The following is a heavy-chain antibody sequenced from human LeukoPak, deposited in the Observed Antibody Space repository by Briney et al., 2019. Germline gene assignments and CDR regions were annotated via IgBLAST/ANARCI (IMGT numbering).Heavy chain of an antibody. D-gene: IGHD6-19*01. J-gene: IGHJ4*02. CDR2: INHSGST. CDR1: GGSFSGYY. Sequence: PSETLSLTCAVYGGSFSGYYWSWIRQPPGKGLEWIGEINHSGSTNYNPSLKSRVTISVDTSKNQFSLKLSSVTAADTAVYYCARGAHSSGRNDYWGQGTLVTVSS. CDR3: ARGAHSSGRNDY. V-gene: IGHV4-34*01.